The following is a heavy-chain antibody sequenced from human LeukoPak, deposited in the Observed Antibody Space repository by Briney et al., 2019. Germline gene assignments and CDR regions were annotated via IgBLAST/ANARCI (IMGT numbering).Heavy chain of an antibody. CDR2: IWSDDRNK. V-gene: IGHV3-33*01. Sequence: GGSLRLSCAASGFTFSSYGMHWVRQAPGKGLEWVALIWSDDRNKYYADSVKGQFTISRDNSKNTLYLQMNSLRAEDTAVYYCARDYGGDAGLDSWGQGTLITVSS. CDR3: ARDYGGDAGLDS. J-gene: IGHJ4*02. D-gene: IGHD4-23*01. CDR1: GFTFSSYG.